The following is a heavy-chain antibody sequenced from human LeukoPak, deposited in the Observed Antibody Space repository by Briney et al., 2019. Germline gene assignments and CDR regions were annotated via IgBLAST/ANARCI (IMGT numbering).Heavy chain of an antibody. Sequence: GGSLRLSCAASGFTFSSYWMNWARQAPGKGLEWVASINHNGNVNYYVDSVKGRFTISRDTAKNSLYLQMSNLRAEDTAVYFCARGGGLDVWGQGATVTVSS. D-gene: IGHD3-16*01. J-gene: IGHJ6*02. V-gene: IGHV3-7*03. CDR2: INHNGNVN. CDR1: GFTFSSYW. CDR3: ARGGGLDV.